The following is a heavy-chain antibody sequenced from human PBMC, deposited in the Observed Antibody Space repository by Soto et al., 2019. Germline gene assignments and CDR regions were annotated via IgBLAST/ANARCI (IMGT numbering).Heavy chain of an antibody. V-gene: IGHV3-74*01. CDR2: MNDDGSRI. J-gene: IGHJ5*02. CDR1: GFTFSSYW. CDR3: TRHSAVTLFDP. Sequence: PGGSLRLSCAASGFTFSSYWMHWVRQAPGKGLVWLSHMNDDGSRIGYADSVKGRFTISRDDSKNTAYLQMNSLKTEDTAVYYCTRHSAVTLFDPWGQGTLVTVSS. D-gene: IGHD5-18*01.